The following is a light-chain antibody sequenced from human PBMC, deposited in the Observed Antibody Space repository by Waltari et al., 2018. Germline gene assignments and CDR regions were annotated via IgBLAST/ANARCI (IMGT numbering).Light chain of an antibody. CDR1: SSDIGRYNY. Sequence: QSALTQPASVSGSPGQSITISCTGTSSDIGRYNYVSWFQQHPGKAPKLMIYDVRNRPSGVANRFSGSKSDYTASLTNSGLQAKDEAVYFCNSFTSSNTVIFGGGTKLTV. CDR3: NSFTSSNTVI. CDR2: DVR. J-gene: IGLJ2*01. V-gene: IGLV2-14*03.